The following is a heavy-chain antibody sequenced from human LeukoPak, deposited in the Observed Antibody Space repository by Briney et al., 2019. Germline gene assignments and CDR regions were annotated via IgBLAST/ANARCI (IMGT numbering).Heavy chain of an antibody. J-gene: IGHJ3*02. CDR1: GFTYSSYG. V-gene: IGHV3-30*18. Sequence: GGSLRLSCAASGFTYSSYGMHWVRQAPGKGLEWVAVISYDGSNKYFADSVKGRFTISRDNSKNTLYLQMNSLRAEDTAVYYCAKDFLGSSRAFDIWGQGTMVTVSS. CDR3: AKDFLGSSRAFDI. CDR2: ISYDGSNK. D-gene: IGHD2-2*01.